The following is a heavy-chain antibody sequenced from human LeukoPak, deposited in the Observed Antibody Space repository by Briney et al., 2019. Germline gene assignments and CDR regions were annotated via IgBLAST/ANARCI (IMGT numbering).Heavy chain of an antibody. CDR2: IRSTANGYAT. CDR1: VVTFSIYG. J-gene: IGHJ4*02. CDR3: TGNSYGSGSYADFDS. Sequence: VGSLRLSCVASVVTFSIYGMSWGRDGSGKGVWCGCRIRSTANGYATAYAASVKGRFTISRADSKNTAYLQMDSLKTEDTAVYYCTGNSYGSGSYADFDSWGQGKLVTVSS. V-gene: IGHV3-73*01. D-gene: IGHD3-10*01.